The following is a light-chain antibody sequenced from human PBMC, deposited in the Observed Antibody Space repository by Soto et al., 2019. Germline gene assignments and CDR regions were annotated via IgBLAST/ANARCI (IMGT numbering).Light chain of an antibody. CDR1: KNISVY. J-gene: IGKJ2*01. V-gene: IGKV1-39*01. CDR3: QQSYSTRYS. CDR2: ASS. Sequence: DIQMTQSPSSLSASIGDRVTITCRASKNISVYLHWYQQKPGQAPKFLIYASSNLQSGVPSRFSGSGSGTDFTLTISSLQPEDSATYYCQQSYSTRYSFGQGTKLEIK.